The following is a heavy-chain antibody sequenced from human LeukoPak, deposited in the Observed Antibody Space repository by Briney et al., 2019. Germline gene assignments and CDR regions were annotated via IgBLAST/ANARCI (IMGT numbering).Heavy chain of an antibody. CDR2: MNPNSGNT. CDR3: ARGARIPYCSSTSCLPDDY. Sequence: GASVKVSCKASGYTFTSYDINWVRQATGQGLEWMGWMNPNSGNTGYAQKFQGRVTMTRNTSISTACMELSSLRSEDTAVYYCARGARIPYCSSTSCLPDDYWGQGTLVTVSS. V-gene: IGHV1-8*01. CDR1: GYTFTSYD. J-gene: IGHJ4*02. D-gene: IGHD2-2*01.